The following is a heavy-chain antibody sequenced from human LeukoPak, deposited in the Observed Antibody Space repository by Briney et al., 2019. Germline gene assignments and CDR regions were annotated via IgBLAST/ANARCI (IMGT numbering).Heavy chain of an antibody. CDR2: INTDGSST. D-gene: IGHD1-26*01. V-gene: IGHV3-74*01. J-gene: IGHJ4*01. Sequence: PGGSLRLSCAVSGFTFISYGMQWVRQAPGKGLAWVSRINTDGSSTAYADSVKGRFTISRDNAKNTLYLQMNSLRAEDTAVYYCARELPREGKLDYWGQGTLVTVSS. CDR1: GFTFISYG. CDR3: ARELPREGKLDY.